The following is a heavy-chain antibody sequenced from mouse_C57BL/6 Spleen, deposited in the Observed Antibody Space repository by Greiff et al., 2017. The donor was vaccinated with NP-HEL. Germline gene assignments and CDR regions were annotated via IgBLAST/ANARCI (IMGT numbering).Heavy chain of an antibody. J-gene: IGHJ4*01. D-gene: IGHD2-4*01. CDR2: INPGSGGT. CDR1: GYAFTNYL. V-gene: IGHV1-54*01. Sequence: VQLQQSGAELVRPGTSVKVSCKASGYAFTNYLIEWVKQRPGQGLEWIGVINPGSGGTNYNEKFKGKATLTADKSSSTAYMQLSSLTSEDSAVYFCAREGDDYDGDYYAMDYWGQGTSVTVSS. CDR3: AREGDDYDGDYYAMDY.